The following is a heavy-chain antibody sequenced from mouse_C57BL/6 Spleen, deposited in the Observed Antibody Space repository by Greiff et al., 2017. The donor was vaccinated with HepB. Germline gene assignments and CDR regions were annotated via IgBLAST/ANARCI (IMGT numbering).Heavy chain of an antibody. V-gene: IGHV1-59*01. D-gene: IGHD1-1*01. CDR3: ARWNYTDY. CDR2: IDPSDSYT. J-gene: IGHJ2*01. Sequence: QVQLKQPGAELVRPGTSVKLSCKASGYTFTSYWMHWVKQRPGQGLEWIGVIDPSDSYTNYNQKFKGKATLTVDTSSSTAYMQLSSLASEDSAVYYCARWNYTDYWGQGTTLTVSS. CDR1: GYTFTSYW.